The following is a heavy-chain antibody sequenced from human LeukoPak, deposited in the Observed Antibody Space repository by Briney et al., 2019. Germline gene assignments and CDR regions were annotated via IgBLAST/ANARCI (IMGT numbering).Heavy chain of an antibody. CDR1: GGTFSRFA. J-gene: IGHJ4*02. CDR2: IIPKSGTT. V-gene: IGHV1-69*13. D-gene: IGHD3-22*01. Sequence: GASVKVSCKASGGTFSRFAVSWVRQAPGQGLQWMGGIIPKSGTTSYAQKYQGRVAITADESTSTAYMEFTSLRSEDTAVYYCATDAYYDSSGYPQDYWGQGTLVTVSS. CDR3: ATDAYYDSSGYPQDY.